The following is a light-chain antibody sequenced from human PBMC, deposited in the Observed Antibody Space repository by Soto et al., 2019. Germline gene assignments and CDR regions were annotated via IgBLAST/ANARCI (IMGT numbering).Light chain of an antibody. CDR1: QSVSSN. CDR2: GAS. CDR3: QQYNNWLLYT. J-gene: IGKJ2*01. V-gene: IGKV3-15*01. Sequence: EIVMTQSPATLSVSPGERATLSCRARQSVSSNLAWYQQKPGQAPRLLIYGASTRAAGIPAGCNGSGSGTEFPLPISSLRSEDFAVDYCQQYNNWLLYTFGQRTKL.